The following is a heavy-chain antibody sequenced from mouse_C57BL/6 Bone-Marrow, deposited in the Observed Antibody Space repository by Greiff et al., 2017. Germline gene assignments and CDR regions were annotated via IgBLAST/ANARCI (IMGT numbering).Heavy chain of an antibody. V-gene: IGHV1-76*01. J-gene: IGHJ2*01. Sequence: VQLQQSGAELVRPGASVKLSCKASGYTFTDYYINWVKQRPGQGLEWIARIYPGSGNTYYNEKFKGKATLTAEKSSSTAYMQLSSLTSEDSAFYFCARSKLWDFDYWGQGTTLTVSS. CDR3: ARSKLWDFDY. CDR2: IYPGSGNT. CDR1: GYTFTDYY. D-gene: IGHD1-1*02.